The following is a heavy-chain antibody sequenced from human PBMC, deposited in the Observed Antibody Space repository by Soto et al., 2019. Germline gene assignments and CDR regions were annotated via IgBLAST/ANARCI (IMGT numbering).Heavy chain of an antibody. CDR3: ARDDPPGIAVAGRTSTFDY. V-gene: IGHV1-69*04. D-gene: IGHD6-19*01. CDR2: IIPILGRA. J-gene: IGHJ4*02. Sequence: SVKVSCKAAGGNFSSYSISWVRQAPGQGLEWMGRIIPILGRANYAQKFQGRVTISADKSTNTAYMQLSSLRSEDTAVYYCARDDPPGIAVAGRTSTFDYWGQGTLVTVSS. CDR1: GGNFSSYS.